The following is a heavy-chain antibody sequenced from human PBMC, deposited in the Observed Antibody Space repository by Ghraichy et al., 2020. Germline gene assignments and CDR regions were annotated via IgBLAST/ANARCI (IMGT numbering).Heavy chain of an antibody. J-gene: IGHJ4*02. D-gene: IGHD1-26*01. V-gene: IGHV4-39*01. CDR1: GGSISSSSYY. CDR3: ARRVGAKAAFDY. CDR2: IYYSGIT. Sequence: SETLSLTCTVSGGSISSSSYYWDWIRQPPGKGLEWIGSIYYSGITYYNPSLKSRVTISVDTSKNRFSLKLNSVTAADTAVYYCARRVGAKAAFDYWGQGTLVTVSS.